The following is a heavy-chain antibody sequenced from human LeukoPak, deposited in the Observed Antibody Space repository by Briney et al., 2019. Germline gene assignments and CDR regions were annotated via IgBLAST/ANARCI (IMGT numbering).Heavy chain of an antibody. V-gene: IGHV3-30-3*01. D-gene: IGHD1-14*01. CDR1: GFTFSSYA. CDR3: ARYKPYLDY. J-gene: IGHJ4*02. CDR2: ISYDGSNK. Sequence: PGRSLRLSCAASGFTFSSYAMHWVRQAPGKGLEWVAVISYDGSNKYYADSVKGRFTISRDNSKNTLYLQMNSLRAEDTAVYYCARYKPYLDYWGQGTLVTVSS.